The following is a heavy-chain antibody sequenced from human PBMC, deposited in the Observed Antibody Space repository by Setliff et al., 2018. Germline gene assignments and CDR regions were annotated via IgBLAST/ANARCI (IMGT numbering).Heavy chain of an antibody. J-gene: IGHJ3*02. CDR2: IYYSGST. CDR1: GASISTYY. CDR3: ARDRGHDYGGLDI. D-gene: IGHD4-17*01. V-gene: IGHV4-59*01. Sequence: KPSETLSLTCTVSGASISTYYWSWIRQPPGKGLEWIGYIYYSGSTNYNPSLKSRVTISVDTSKNQFALKLSSVTAADTAVYYCARDRGHDYGGLDIWGQGTMVTVS.